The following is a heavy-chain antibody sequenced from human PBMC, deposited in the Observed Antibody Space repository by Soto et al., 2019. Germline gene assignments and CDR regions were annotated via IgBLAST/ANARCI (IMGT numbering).Heavy chain of an antibody. J-gene: IGHJ4*02. CDR2: IKHSGST. CDR3: ARFGLYSLRSYLYYFDY. V-gene: IGHV4-34*01. D-gene: IGHD3-9*01. CDR1: GGSFSGYY. Sequence: XESLSLPCAVYGGSFSGYYWSWIRQPPGKGLEWIGEIKHSGSTNYNPSLKGRVTISVDTSKNQFSLKLSSVTAADTAVYYCARFGLYSLRSYLYYFDYWGQGTLVTVSS.